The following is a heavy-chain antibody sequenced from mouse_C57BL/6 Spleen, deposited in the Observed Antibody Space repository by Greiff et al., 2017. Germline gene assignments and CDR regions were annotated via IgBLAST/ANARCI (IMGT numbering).Heavy chain of an antibody. J-gene: IGHJ4*01. CDR3: ARHYGSSYAMDY. V-gene: IGHV2-6-1*01. Sequence: VKLMESGPGLVAPSQSLSITCTVSGFSLTSYGVHWVRQPPGKGLEWLVVIWSDGSTTYNSALKSRLSISKDNSKSQVFLKMNSLQTDDTAMYYCARHYGSSYAMDYWGQGTSVTVSS. CDR2: IWSDGST. CDR1: GFSLTSYG. D-gene: IGHD1-1*01.